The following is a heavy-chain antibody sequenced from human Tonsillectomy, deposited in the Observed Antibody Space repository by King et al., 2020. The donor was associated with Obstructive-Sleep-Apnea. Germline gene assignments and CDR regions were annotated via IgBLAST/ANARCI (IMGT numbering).Heavy chain of an antibody. Sequence: HVQLVESGGGVVQPGRSLRLSFAASGFTFSSYAIHWVRQAPGKGLEWVAVVSYDGSNKYYADSVKGRFAISRDNSKNTLYLQMNSLRAEDTAVYYCAKDRVVVPAAMGGNYYFGMDVWGQGTTVTVSS. CDR3: AKDRVVVPAAMGGNYYFGMDV. V-gene: IGHV3-30*09. CDR1: GFTFSSYA. J-gene: IGHJ6*02. D-gene: IGHD2-2*01. CDR2: VSYDGSNK.